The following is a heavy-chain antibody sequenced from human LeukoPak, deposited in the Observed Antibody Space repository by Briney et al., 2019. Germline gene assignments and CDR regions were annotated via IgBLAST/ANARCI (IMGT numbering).Heavy chain of an antibody. Sequence: GRSLRLSCAASGSTFSSYGMHWVRQAPGKGLEWVSVISYDGSNKYYADSVKGRFTISRDNSKNTLYLQMNSLRAEDTAVYYCARASRAYGISWPPDYWGQGTLVTVSS. J-gene: IGHJ4*02. V-gene: IGHV3-30*19. CDR2: ISYDGSNK. CDR1: GSTFSSYG. D-gene: IGHD6-13*01. CDR3: ARASRAYGISWPPDY.